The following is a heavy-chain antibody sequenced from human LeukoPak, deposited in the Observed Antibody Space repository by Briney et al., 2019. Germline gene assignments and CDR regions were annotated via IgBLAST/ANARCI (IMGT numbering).Heavy chain of an antibody. CDR1: GGSISSYY. D-gene: IGHD6-13*01. Sequence: SETLSLTCTVSGGSISSYYWSWIRQPAGKGLEWIGRIYTSGITNYNPSLKSRVAMSVDTSKNQFSLKLTSVTAADTAVYYCARAYSSSWYYNWFDPWGQGTLVTVSS. V-gene: IGHV4-4*07. CDR3: ARAYSSSWYYNWFDP. CDR2: IYTSGIT. J-gene: IGHJ5*02.